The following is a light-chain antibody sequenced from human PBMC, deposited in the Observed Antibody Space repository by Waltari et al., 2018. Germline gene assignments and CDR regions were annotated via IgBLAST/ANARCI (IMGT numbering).Light chain of an antibody. Sequence: EIVLTQSPATLSLSPGERATLSCRASQSVSSYLACYQQKPGQAPRLLIYDASNRATGIPARFSGSGSGTDFTLTISGLEPEDFAVYYCQQRSNWPTFGQGTRLEIK. CDR3: QQRSNWPT. CDR2: DAS. CDR1: QSVSSY. V-gene: IGKV3-11*01. J-gene: IGKJ5*01.